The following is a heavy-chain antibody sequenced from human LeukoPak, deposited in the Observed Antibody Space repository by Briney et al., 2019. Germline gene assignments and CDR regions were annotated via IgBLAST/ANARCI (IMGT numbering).Heavy chain of an antibody. CDR3: AIGGGSCYSGFCY. J-gene: IGHJ4*02. CDR2: MNPNSGNT. CDR1: GYTFTGYY. D-gene: IGHD2-15*01. Sequence: GASVKVSCKASGYTFTGYYMHWVRQATGQGLEWMGWMNPNSGNTGYAQKFQGRVTMTRNTSISTAYVELSSLRSEDTAVYYCAIGGGSCYSGFCYWGQGTLVTVSS. V-gene: IGHV1-8*02.